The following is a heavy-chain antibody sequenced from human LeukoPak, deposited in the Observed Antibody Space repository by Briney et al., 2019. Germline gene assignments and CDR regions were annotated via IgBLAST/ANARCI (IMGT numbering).Heavy chain of an antibody. V-gene: IGHV1-2*02. Sequence: GASVKVSCKASGYTFTGYYMHWVRQAPGQELEWMGWINPNSGGTNYAQKFQGRVTMTRDTSISTAYMELSRLRSDDTAVYYCARARITMVRGVTWYNYWGQGTLVTVSS. CDR3: ARARITMVRGVTWYNY. CDR1: GYTFTGYY. D-gene: IGHD3-10*01. CDR2: INPNSGGT. J-gene: IGHJ4*02.